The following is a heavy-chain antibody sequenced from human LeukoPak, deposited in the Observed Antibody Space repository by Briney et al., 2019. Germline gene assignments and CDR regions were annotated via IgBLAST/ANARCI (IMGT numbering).Heavy chain of an antibody. V-gene: IGHV7-4-1*02. J-gene: IGHJ6*02. CDR2: INTNTGNP. Sequence: ASVKVSCKASGYTFTSYAMNWVRQAPGQGLEWMGWINTNTGNPTYAQGFTGRFVFSLDTSVSTAYLQISSLKAEDTAVYYCARVHSSSWYADYYYGMDVWGQGTTVTVSS. CDR1: GYTFTSYA. CDR3: ARVHSSSWYADYYYGMDV. D-gene: IGHD6-13*01.